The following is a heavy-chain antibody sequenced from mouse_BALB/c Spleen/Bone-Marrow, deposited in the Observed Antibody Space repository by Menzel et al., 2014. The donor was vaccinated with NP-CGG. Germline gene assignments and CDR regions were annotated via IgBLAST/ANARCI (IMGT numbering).Heavy chain of an antibody. CDR3: ARHAYYDQTEVSFVY. J-gene: IGHJ3*01. D-gene: IGHD2-4*01. CDR1: GFSFNSYG. V-gene: IGHV5-9-2*01. Sequence: EVHLAESGGGLVKSGGYLKLSCAASGFSFNSYGMSWVRQTPEKRLEWVATISGGGSYTFYPDSVKGRFTISRDNAKNNLYLQLSSLRSEDTALYYCARHAYYDQTEVSFVYWGQGTLVPFSA. CDR2: ISGGGSYT.